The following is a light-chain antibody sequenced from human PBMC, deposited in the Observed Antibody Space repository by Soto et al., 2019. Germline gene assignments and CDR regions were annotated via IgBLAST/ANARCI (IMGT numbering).Light chain of an antibody. CDR3: HQYDDGPYT. CDR2: GAS. Sequence: EIVMTQSPATLSLSPGERATLSCRASQSVSRNVAWYQQIPGQTPRLLIYGASTRATGIPVRFSGSGSGTEFTLTISSLQSEDFAVYYCHQYDDGPYTFGQGTKVEI. J-gene: IGKJ2*01. CDR1: QSVSRN. V-gene: IGKV3-15*01.